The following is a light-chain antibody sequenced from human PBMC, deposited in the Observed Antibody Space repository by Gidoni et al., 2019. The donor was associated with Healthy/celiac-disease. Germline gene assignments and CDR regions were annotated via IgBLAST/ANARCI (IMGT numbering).Light chain of an antibody. V-gene: IGLV6-57*02. CDR1: SGSIASNY. CDR2: EDN. J-gene: IGLJ1*01. CDR3: QSYDSSNYV. Sequence: NFMLTQPHSVSESPGKTVTISCTGSSGSIASNYVQWYQQRPGGAPTTVIYEDNQRPSGVPDRFSGSIDSSSNSASLTISGLKTEDEADYYCQSYDSSNYVFGTGTKVTVL.